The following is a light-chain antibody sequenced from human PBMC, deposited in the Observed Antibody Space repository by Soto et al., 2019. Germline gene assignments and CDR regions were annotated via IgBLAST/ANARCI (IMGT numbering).Light chain of an antibody. Sequence: DIVLTQSPGTLSLSPGDRATLSCRASQTITSSSLIWYQQKPGQAPRLLIYGASNRATAIPDRFSGSGSGTDFTLTISRLEPADFAVFFCHQHASSPYTFGQGTTLEIK. CDR2: GAS. J-gene: IGKJ2*01. CDR1: QTITSSS. V-gene: IGKV3-20*01. CDR3: HQHASSPYT.